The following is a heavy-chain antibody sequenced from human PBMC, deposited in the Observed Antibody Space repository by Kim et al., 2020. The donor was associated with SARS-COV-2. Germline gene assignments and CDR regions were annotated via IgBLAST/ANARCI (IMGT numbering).Heavy chain of an antibody. CDR3: ARRSLYSSTPNFDY. Sequence: TQSRKSRVTISVDTSKNQFSLKLSSVTAADTAVYYCARRSLYSSTPNFDYWGQGTLVTVSS. D-gene: IGHD2-2*01. J-gene: IGHJ4*02. V-gene: IGHV4-39*01.